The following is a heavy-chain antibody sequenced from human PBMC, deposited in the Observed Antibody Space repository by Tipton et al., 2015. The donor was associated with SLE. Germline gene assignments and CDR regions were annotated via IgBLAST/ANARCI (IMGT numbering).Heavy chain of an antibody. J-gene: IGHJ4*02. Sequence: TLSLTCTVSGGSISSSSYYWGWIRQPPGKGLEWIGYIYYSGSTYYNPSLKSRVTISVDTSKNQFSLNLSSVTAADTAVYYCASSPSLNQPIDYWGQGTLVTVSS. CDR1: GGSISSSSYY. V-gene: IGHV4-39*07. CDR2: IYYSGST. D-gene: IGHD1-14*01. CDR3: ASSPSLNQPIDY.